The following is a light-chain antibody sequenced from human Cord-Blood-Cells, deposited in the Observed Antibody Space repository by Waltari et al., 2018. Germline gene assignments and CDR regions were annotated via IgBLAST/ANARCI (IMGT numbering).Light chain of an antibody. J-gene: IGKJ4*01. CDR3: QQSYSTPQT. V-gene: IGKV1-39*01. CDR1: QSISSY. Sequence: DIQMTQSPSSLSASVGDRVTITCRASQSISSYLNWYQQKPGKAPKLLIYAASSLQSGVPSRFSGSGSGTDFTLTISSLQPEDFTTYYCQQSYSTPQTFGGG. CDR2: AAS.